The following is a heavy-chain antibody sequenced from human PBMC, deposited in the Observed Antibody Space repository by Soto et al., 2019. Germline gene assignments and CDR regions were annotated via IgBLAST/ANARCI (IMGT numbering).Heavy chain of an antibody. CDR3: ASSKGRLRGNYYFDY. Sequence: GGSLRLSCAASGFTVSSNYMSWVRQAPGKGLEWVSVIYSGGSTYYADSVKGRFTISRDNSKNTLYLQMNSLRAEDTAVYYCASSKGRLRGNYYFDYWGQGTLVTVSS. V-gene: IGHV3-66*01. J-gene: IGHJ4*02. D-gene: IGHD3-10*01. CDR2: IYSGGST. CDR1: GFTVSSNY.